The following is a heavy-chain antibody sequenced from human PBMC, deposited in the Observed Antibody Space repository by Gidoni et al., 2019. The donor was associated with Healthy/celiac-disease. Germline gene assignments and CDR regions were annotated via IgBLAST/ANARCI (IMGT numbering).Heavy chain of an antibody. Sequence: QLQLQESGPGLVKPSETLSLTCTVSGCSLSSSSYYWGWIRQPPGKGLEWIGSIYYSGSTYYNPSLKSRVTISVDTSKNQFSLKLSSVTAADTAVYYCARSTGLGWAVANFDYWGQGTLVTVSS. J-gene: IGHJ4*02. CDR2: IYYSGST. D-gene: IGHD6-19*01. CDR3: ARSTGLGWAVANFDY. CDR1: GCSLSSSSYY. V-gene: IGHV4-39*01.